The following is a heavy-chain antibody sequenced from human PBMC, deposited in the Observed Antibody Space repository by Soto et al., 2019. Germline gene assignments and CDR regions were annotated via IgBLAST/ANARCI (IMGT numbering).Heavy chain of an antibody. Sequence: ASVPVSCPASGSTFPSYGISWVRQAPGQGLEWMGWISAYNGNTNYAQKLQGRVTMTTDTSTSTAYMELRSLRSDDTAVYYCARVRLTTVSLDYWGQGTLVTVSS. J-gene: IGHJ4*02. CDR1: GSTFPSYG. CDR2: ISAYNGNT. V-gene: IGHV1-18*01. CDR3: ARVRLTTVSLDY. D-gene: IGHD4-17*01.